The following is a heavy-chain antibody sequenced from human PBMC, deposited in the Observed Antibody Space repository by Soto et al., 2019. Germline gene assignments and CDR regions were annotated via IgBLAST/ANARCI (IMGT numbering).Heavy chain of an antibody. J-gene: IGHJ4*02. Sequence: VQLVESGGGLVRPGGSLRVSCAASGLTFRDAWMTWVRQAPGKGLEWVGHIKSKFNGGGTADYAAPVQGRFTISRDDSKDTIYLQMNSLKIEDTAIYYCCKDVHLTGGGAVTYWGQGTLVTVSS. D-gene: IGHD3-10*01. V-gene: IGHV3-15*01. CDR1: GLTFRDAW. CDR3: CKDVHLTGGGAVTY. CDR2: IKSKFNGGGTA.